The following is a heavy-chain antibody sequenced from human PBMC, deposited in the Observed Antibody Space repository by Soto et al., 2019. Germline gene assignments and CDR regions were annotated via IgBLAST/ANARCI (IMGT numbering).Heavy chain of an antibody. CDR1: GYRFVDYY. V-gene: IGHV1-46*01. Sequence: VASVKVSCKASGYRFVDYYIHWVRQAPGQGLEWMGRLNPKGGESKYAQKFQGRVTMTMDTSTSTVYMDLRSLTSEDTAVYYCARVHCGGDCRPGEWFYYYGMDVWGQGTTVTVSS. CDR3: ARVHCGGDCRPGEWFYYYGMDV. CDR2: LNPKGGES. J-gene: IGHJ6*02. D-gene: IGHD2-21*01.